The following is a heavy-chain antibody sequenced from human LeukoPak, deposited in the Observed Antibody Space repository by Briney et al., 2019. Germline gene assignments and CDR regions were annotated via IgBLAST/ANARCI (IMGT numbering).Heavy chain of an antibody. Sequence: KPSETLSLTCVVSGYSISSGYYWGWIRQPPGKGLEWIGSIYHSGSTYYNPSLKSRVTISVDTSKNQFSLKLSSVTAADTAVYYCAREGGYSYGPPGYWGQGTLVTVSS. D-gene: IGHD5-18*01. CDR1: GYSISSGYY. CDR3: AREGGYSYGPPGY. V-gene: IGHV4-38-2*02. CDR2: IYHSGST. J-gene: IGHJ4*02.